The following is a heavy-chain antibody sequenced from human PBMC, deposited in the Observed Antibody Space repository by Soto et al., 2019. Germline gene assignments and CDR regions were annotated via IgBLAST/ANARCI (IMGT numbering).Heavy chain of an antibody. Sequence: GGSLRLSCAASGFTFSSYAMSWVRQAPGKGLEWVSAISGSGGSTYYADSVKGRFTISRDNSKNTLYLQMNSLRAEDTAVYYCAKDGHDFWSGYPYYFDYWGQGTLVTVSS. D-gene: IGHD3-3*01. CDR3: AKDGHDFWSGYPYYFDY. J-gene: IGHJ4*02. CDR2: ISGSGGST. V-gene: IGHV3-23*01. CDR1: GFTFSSYA.